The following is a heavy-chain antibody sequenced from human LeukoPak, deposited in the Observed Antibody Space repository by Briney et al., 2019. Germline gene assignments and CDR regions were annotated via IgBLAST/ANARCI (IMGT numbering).Heavy chain of an antibody. J-gene: IGHJ4*02. CDR2: ISYDGSNK. CDR1: GFTFSSYG. D-gene: IGHD3-9*01. V-gene: IGHV3-30*03. Sequence: GGSLRLSCAASGFTFSSYGMHWVRQAPGKGLEWVAVISYDGSNKYYADSVRGRFTISRDNSKNTLYLQMNSLRAEDTAVYYCARDRYDILTGHPLYYFDYWGQGTLVTVSS. CDR3: ARDRYDILTGHPLYYFDY.